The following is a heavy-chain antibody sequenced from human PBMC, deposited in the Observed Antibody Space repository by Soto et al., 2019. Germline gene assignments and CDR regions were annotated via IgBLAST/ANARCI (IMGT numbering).Heavy chain of an antibody. V-gene: IGHV3-7*01. Sequence: GGSLRLSCAASGFTFSSYWMSWVRQAPGKGLEWVANIKQDGSEKYYVDSVKGRFTISRDNAKNSLYLQMNSLRAEDTAVYYCARGYYDILTGYYTHYYYHMDVWGKGTTVTVSS. J-gene: IGHJ6*03. D-gene: IGHD3-9*01. CDR1: GFTFSSYW. CDR2: IKQDGSEK. CDR3: ARGYYDILTGYYTHYYYHMDV.